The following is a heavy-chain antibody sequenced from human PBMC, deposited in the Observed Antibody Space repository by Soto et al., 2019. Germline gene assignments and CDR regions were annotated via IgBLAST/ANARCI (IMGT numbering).Heavy chain of an antibody. V-gene: IGHV3-23*01. Sequence: EGSLRLSCAPSGFTFSSYAMSWVRQAPGKGLERVSAISGSGGSTYYADSVKGRFTISRDNSKNTLYLQMNSLRAEDTAVYYCATQGYCSGGSCYVAPIDYWGQGTLVTVSS. D-gene: IGHD2-15*01. CDR3: ATQGYCSGGSCYVAPIDY. J-gene: IGHJ4*02. CDR2: ISGSGGST. CDR1: GFTFSSYA.